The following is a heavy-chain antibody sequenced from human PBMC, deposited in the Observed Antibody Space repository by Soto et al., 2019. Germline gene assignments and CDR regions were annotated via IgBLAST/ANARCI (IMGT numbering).Heavy chain of an antibody. D-gene: IGHD3-16*01. CDR2: IKEDGSER. CDR1: GFTFNSYW. CDR3: TRGPPGGYGMDV. J-gene: IGHJ6*02. V-gene: IGHV3-7*03. Sequence: EVQLVDSGGDLVQPGGSLRLSCAASGFTFNSYWMSWVRQAPGKGLEWVANIKEDGSERYYVDSVKGRFTISRDNAKNSLYLQMEGLRVEDTAVYYWTRGPPGGYGMDVWGQGTTVTVSS.